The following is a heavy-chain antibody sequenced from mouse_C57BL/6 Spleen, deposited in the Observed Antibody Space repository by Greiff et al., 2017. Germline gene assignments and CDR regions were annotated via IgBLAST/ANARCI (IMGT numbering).Heavy chain of an antibody. Sequence: EVNLVESGGDLVKPGGSLKLSCAASGFTFSSYGMSWVRQTPDKRLEWVATISSGGSYTYYPDSVKGRFTISRDNAKNTRYLQMSSLKSEDTAMYYCARAMVRRAMDYWGKGTSVTVSS. CDR3: ARAMVRRAMDY. J-gene: IGHJ4*01. D-gene: IGHD2-2*01. V-gene: IGHV5-6*01. CDR2: ISSGGSYT. CDR1: GFTFSSYG.